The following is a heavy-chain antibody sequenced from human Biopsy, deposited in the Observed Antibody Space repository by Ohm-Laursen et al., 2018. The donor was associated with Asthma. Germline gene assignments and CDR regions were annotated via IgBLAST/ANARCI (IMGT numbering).Heavy chain of an antibody. D-gene: IGHD3-3*01. J-gene: IGHJ4*02. CDR1: GFVFGSHA. V-gene: IGHV3-30*18. CDR3: AKRRGYSDLTDFDH. Sequence: RSLRLSCSASGFVFGSHAMHWVRQAPGKGLEWVAVVSYDGGVAHYADSMKGRFTISRDNAKSTLYLQMNRLRTDDTAVYYCAKRRGYSDLTDFDHWGQGTLVTVSS. CDR2: VSYDGGVA.